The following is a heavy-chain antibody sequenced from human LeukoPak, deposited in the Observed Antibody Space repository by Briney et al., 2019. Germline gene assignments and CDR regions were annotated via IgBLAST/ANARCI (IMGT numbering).Heavy chain of an antibody. D-gene: IGHD3-10*01. V-gene: IGHV4-59*01. CDR1: GGSISSYY. CDR2: IYYSGST. Sequence: SETLSLTRTVSGGSISSYYWSWIRQPPGKGLEWIGYIYYSGSTNYNPSLKSRVTISVDTSKNQFSLKLSSVTAADTAVYYCARGDYYGSGSYVIAFDIWGQGTMVTVSS. J-gene: IGHJ3*02. CDR3: ARGDYYGSGSYVIAFDI.